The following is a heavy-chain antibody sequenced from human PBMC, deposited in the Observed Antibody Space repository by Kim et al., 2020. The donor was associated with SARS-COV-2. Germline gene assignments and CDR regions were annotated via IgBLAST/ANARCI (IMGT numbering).Heavy chain of an antibody. J-gene: IGHJ4*02. CDR3: ARGRLGLSV. V-gene: IGHV3-7*03. Sequence: GGSLRLSFAASGITFSNNWMSWVRPAPGKGLEGVANIKQEGSVKYYVDSVKGRFTISTDSAKNSLYLQMNSRRAKNTAIYSCARGRLGLSVWGQGTLVT. D-gene: IGHD2-21*02. CDR1: GITFSNNW. CDR2: IKQEGSVK.